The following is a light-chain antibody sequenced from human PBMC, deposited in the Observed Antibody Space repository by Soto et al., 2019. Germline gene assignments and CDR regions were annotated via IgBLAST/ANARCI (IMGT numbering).Light chain of an antibody. J-gene: IGLJ2*01. V-gene: IGLV2-8*01. CDR2: EVV. CDR1: INDVGGYNY. Sequence: QSALTQPPSASGSPGQSVTISCTGTINDVGGYNYVSWYQHYPGEAPKLMIYEVVKRPSGVPDRFSGSKSGNTASLTVSGLQAKDEADYYCCSYAGHTNVLFGGGTQLTVL. CDR3: CSYAGHTNVL.